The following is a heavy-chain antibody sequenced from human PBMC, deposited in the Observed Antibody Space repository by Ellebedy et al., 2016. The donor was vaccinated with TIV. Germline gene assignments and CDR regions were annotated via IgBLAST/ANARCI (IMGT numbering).Heavy chain of an antibody. Sequence: GESLKISCAASGFTVSSSYMTWVRQAPGKGLEWVSVVYSGGNTSYADSVKGRFTISRDNSKNTLSLEMNSLRVDYTAVYFCARGPVRYTQKGGFLDYWGQGTLVTVSS. D-gene: IGHD3-16*01. J-gene: IGHJ4*02. CDR1: GFTVSSSY. CDR3: ARGPVRYTQKGGFLDY. CDR2: VYSGGNT. V-gene: IGHV3-53*01.